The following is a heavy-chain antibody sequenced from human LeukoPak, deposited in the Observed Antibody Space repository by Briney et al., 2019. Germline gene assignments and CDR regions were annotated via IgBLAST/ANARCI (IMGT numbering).Heavy chain of an antibody. CDR2: IVVGSGNT. V-gene: IGHV1-58*01. J-gene: IGHJ4*02. D-gene: IGHD3-22*01. CDR3: AAAVDSSGYYYRALFDY. Sequence: GTSVKVSCKASGFTFTSSAVQWVRQARGQRLEWIGWIVVGSGNTNYAQKFQERVTITRDMSTSTAYMELSGLRSEDTAVYYCAAAVDSSGYYYRALFDYWGQGTLVTVSS. CDR1: GFTFTSSA.